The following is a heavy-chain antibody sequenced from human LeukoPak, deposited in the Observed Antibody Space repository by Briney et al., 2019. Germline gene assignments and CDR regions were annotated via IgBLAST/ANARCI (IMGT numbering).Heavy chain of an antibody. J-gene: IGHJ4*02. CDR1: GFTFSSYA. Sequence: PGGSLRLSCAASGFTFSSYAMSWVRQAPGKGLEWVSGISPGGGPTYYADSVRRRFSISRDDLKNTLYLQMENLRAEDTAVYYCAKDGAWLRFDDWGQGILVTVSS. D-gene: IGHD5-12*01. V-gene: IGHV3-23*01. CDR3: AKDGAWLRFDD. CDR2: ISPGGGPT.